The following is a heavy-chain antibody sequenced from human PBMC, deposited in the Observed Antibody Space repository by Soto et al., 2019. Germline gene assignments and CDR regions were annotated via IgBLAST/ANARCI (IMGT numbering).Heavy chain of an antibody. D-gene: IGHD3-9*01. Sequence: QVQLVQSGAEVKKPGASVKVSCKASGYTFTGYYMHWVRQAPGXXXXXXXXXXPXSGGXXYAQKFQGWVTMTRDTSISTAYMELSRLRSDDTAVYYCARARTLLTLSGHFFHGMDVWGQGTTVTVSS. CDR1: GYTFTGYY. CDR3: ARARTLLTLSGHFFHGMDV. CDR2: XXPXSGGX. J-gene: IGHJ6*02. V-gene: IGHV1-2*04.